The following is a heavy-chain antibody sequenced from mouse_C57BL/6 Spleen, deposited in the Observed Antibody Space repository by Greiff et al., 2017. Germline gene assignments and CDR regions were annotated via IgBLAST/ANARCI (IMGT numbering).Heavy chain of an antibody. Sequence: VKLQESGAELVKPGASVKISCKASGYAFSSSWMNWVKQRPGKGLEWIGQIYPGDGDTNYNGKFKGTATLTADKSSSTASMQLSSLTSEDSAVYVCERFELGWFAYWGQGTLVTVSA. CDR2: IYPGDGDT. V-gene: IGHV1-80*01. J-gene: IGHJ3*01. CDR3: ERFELGWFAY. D-gene: IGHD4-1*01. CDR1: GYAFSSSW.